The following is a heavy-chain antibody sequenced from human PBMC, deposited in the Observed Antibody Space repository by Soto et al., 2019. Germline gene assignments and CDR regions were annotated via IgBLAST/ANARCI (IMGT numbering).Heavy chain of an antibody. V-gene: IGHV3-74*01. J-gene: IGHJ4*02. CDR2: IDGDGSGT. CDR3: GTVFEY. Sequence: EVQLVESGGGLVQPGGSLRLSCAASGFTLSGYWMHWVRQVPGKGLVWVSRIDGDGSGTSYAESVRGRFTISRDNAKNTLFLQMNSLRAEDTAVYYCGTVFEYWGQGILVTVSS. CDR1: GFTLSGYW.